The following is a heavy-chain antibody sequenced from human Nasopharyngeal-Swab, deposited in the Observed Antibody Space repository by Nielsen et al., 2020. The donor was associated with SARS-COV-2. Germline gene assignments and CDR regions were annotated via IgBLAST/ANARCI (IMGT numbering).Heavy chain of an antibody. CDR3: ARDFDLSSGYDV. CDR2: IYPADSDT. Sequence: GGSLRLSCEGSGFFYTNYWNAWVRQVPGKGLEWLGIIYPADSDTRYNPSFQGQVTISADKSIRTAYLQWKSLKASDSAMYYCARDFDLSSGYDVWGQGTLVTVSS. CDR1: GFFYTNYW. J-gene: IGHJ4*02. D-gene: IGHD3-3*01. V-gene: IGHV5-51*01.